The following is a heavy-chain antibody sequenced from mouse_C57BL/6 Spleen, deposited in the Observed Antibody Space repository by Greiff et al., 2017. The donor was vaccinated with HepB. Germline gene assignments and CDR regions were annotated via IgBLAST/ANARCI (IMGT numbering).Heavy chain of an antibody. CDR2: ISDGGSYT. J-gene: IGHJ2*01. CDR1: GFTFSSYA. D-gene: IGHD1-1*01. V-gene: IGHV5-4*01. Sequence: DVKLVESGGGLVKPGGSLKLSCAASGFTFSSYAMSWVRQTPEKRLEWVATISDGGSYTYYPDNVKGRFTISRDNAKNNLYLQMSHLKSEDTAMYYCARDFYGSGGFDYWGQGTTLTVSS. CDR3: ARDFYGSGGFDY.